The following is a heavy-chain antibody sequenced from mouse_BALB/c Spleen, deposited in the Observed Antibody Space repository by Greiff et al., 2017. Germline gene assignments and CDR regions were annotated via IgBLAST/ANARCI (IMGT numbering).Heavy chain of an antibody. J-gene: IGHJ4*01. CDR2: ISSGGSYT. Sequence: DVMLVESGGGLVKPGGSLKLSCAASGFTFSSYAMSWVRQSPEKRLEWVAEISSGGSYTYYPDTVTGRFTISRDNAKNTLYLEMSSLRSEDTAMYYCARGYYGSRARAMDYWGQGTSVTVSS. CDR1: GFTFSSYA. D-gene: IGHD1-1*01. V-gene: IGHV5-9-4*01. CDR3: ARGYYGSRARAMDY.